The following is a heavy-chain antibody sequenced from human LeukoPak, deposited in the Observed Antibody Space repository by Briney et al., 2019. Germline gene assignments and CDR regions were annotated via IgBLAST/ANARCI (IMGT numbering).Heavy chain of an antibody. CDR1: GFTFSRYP. V-gene: IGHV3-30-3*01. D-gene: IGHD1-14*01. J-gene: IGHJ4*02. CDR3: AKGGTTGGIMCYSAS. Sequence: GRSLRLSCAASGFTFSRYPMYWVRQAPGGGLEWVAVMSNDGNMEYYADSVEGRFTISRDNSKNTLYLQMNSLRADDTAVYYCAKGGTTGGIMCYSASWGQGTLVTVSS. CDR2: MSNDGNME.